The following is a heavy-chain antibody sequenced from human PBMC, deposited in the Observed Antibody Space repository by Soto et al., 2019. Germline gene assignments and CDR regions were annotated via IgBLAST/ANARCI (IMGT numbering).Heavy chain of an antibody. D-gene: IGHD3-10*01. CDR3: VRAFKYGSSGRAFDF. J-gene: IGHJ3*01. V-gene: IGHV3-13*01. Sequence: EVQLVESGGGLVQPGGSLRLSCAASGFTFSTYDMHWVRQATGKGLEWVSAIGLGGDTYYPGSVMGRFTISRENAKKSLYLQMNSLRVGDTAVYYCVRAFKYGSSGRAFDFWGQGTMVTVSS. CDR1: GFTFSTYD. CDR2: IGLGGDT.